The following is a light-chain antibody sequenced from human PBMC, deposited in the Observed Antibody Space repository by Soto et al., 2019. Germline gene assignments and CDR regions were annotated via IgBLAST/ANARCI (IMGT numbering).Light chain of an antibody. CDR1: QSVSSY. Sequence: EIVFPQSPATLSLSPVERATLSCRASQSVSSYLAWYQQKPGQAPRLLIYDASNRATGIPARFSGSGSGTDFTLTISSLEPEAFAVYYCQQRSNSTWTFGQGTKVDIK. CDR3: QQRSNSTWT. CDR2: DAS. V-gene: IGKV3-11*01. J-gene: IGKJ1*01.